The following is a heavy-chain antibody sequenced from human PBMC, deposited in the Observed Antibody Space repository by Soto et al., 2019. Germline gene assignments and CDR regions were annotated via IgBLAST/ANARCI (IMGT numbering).Heavy chain of an antibody. CDR3: ARDRITTRGDAFDL. D-gene: IGHD3-3*01. J-gene: IGHJ3*01. CDR2: IIPIPDIT. CDR1: GGTFSTYI. Sequence: QVQLGPSGAEVRKPGSSVKVSCKAPGGTFSTYIISWVRQAPGQGLEWMGRIIPIPDITNYAQKFQGRVTVTADRSTSTAYMELTSLKSEDTAVYYCARDRITTRGDAFDLWGQGTMVTVSS. V-gene: IGHV1-69*08.